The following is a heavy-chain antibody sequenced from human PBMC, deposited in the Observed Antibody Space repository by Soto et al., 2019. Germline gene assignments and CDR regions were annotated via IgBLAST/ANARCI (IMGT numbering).Heavy chain of an antibody. D-gene: IGHD2-15*01. Sequence: SLKVPCKASVGTFSIYAISWVRQAPGQGLEWMGGIIPIFGTANYAQKLQGRVTITADESTSTASMELSSLRSEATAVYSCASPGAVVVVAATYYSGMDVWGQGTTVTVS. J-gene: IGHJ6*02. CDR1: VGTFSIYA. V-gene: IGHV1-69*13. CDR2: IIPIFGTA. CDR3: ASPGAVVVVAATYYSGMDV.